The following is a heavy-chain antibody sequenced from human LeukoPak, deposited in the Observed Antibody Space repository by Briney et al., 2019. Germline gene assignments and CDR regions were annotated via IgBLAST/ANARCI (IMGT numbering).Heavy chain of an antibody. V-gene: IGHV3-23*01. CDR2: ITGSGGST. D-gene: IGHD3-3*01. CDR3: ARDERLLSFLK. Sequence: GGSLRLSCAASGFTFSNYEMNWVRQAPRKGLEWVSGITGSGGSTYYADSVKGRFTISRDNSKNTLYLQMNSLRAEDTAIYYCARDERLLSFLKWGQGTLVTVSS. CDR1: GFTFSNYE. J-gene: IGHJ4*02.